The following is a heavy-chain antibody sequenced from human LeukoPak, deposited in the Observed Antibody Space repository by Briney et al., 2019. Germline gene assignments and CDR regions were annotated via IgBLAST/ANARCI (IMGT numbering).Heavy chain of an antibody. Sequence: GGSLRLSCAASGFTFSTYAMHWVRQAPGKGLEWVAVLSYDGNKEYYADSVKGRFTISRDNSKNTLYLQMNSLSAEDTAVYYCARDRGWGYFDYWGQGTLVTVSS. D-gene: IGHD2-21*01. CDR1: GFTFSTYA. CDR2: LSYDGNKE. CDR3: ARDRGWGYFDY. V-gene: IGHV3-30-3*01. J-gene: IGHJ4*02.